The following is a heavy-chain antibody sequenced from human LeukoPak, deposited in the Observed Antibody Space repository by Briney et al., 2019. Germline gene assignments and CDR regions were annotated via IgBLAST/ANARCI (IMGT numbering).Heavy chain of an antibody. Sequence: SETLSLTCTVSGASVSDSLSYWGWVRQPPGKGLEWVANVYYTGSTYYNPSLKSRVTMSVDTSKNQLSLKMTSVTAADTAIYYCARLTKGRYFDYIFAFWGQGILVTVSS. V-gene: IGHV4-39*01. CDR3: ARLTKGRYFDYIFAF. D-gene: IGHD3-9*01. CDR1: GASVSDSLSY. J-gene: IGHJ4*02. CDR2: VYYTGST.